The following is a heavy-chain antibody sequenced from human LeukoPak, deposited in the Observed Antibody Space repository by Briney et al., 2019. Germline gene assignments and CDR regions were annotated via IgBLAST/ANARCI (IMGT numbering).Heavy chain of an antibody. CDR2: IIPIFGTA. CDR1: GGTFSSYA. J-gene: IGHJ6*03. D-gene: IGHD4-11*01. Sequence: SVKVSCKASGGTFSSYAISWVRQAPGQGLEWMGRIIPIFGTANYAQKFQGRVTITADKSTSTAYMELSSLRSEDTAVYYCARQPTVRGYMDVWGKGTTVTVSS. V-gene: IGHV1-69*06. CDR3: ARQPTVRGYMDV.